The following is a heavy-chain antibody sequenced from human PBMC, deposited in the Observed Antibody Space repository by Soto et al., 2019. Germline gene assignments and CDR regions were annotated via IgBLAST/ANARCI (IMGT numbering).Heavy chain of an antibody. CDR1: GFSISTYG. V-gene: IGHV3-23*01. J-gene: IGHJ4*02. CDR3: AKAREVTLVRISLAQ. CDR2: FSGSSGNT. Sequence: GGSLRLSCAASGFSISTYGVTWVRQAPGKGLEWVSGFSGSSGNTYYADSVKGRFTISRDNSKNTVYLQMNSLRAEDTAIYYCAKAREVTLVRISLAQWGQGTLVTVSS. D-gene: IGHD3-10*01.